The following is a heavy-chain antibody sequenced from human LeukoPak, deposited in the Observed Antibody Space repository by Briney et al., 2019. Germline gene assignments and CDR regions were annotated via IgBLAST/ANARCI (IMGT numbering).Heavy chain of an antibody. D-gene: IGHD3-22*01. CDR1: GFTFSSYN. J-gene: IGHJ3*02. CDR2: ITSTSRYI. CDR3: AREGIHSDSSGYYDAFDI. V-gene: IGHV3-21*01. Sequence: NPGGSLRLSCAASGFTFSSYNMNWVRQAPGKGLEWVSSITSTSRYIYYADSLKGRFTISRDNAKNSLYLQMNSLRAEDTAVYYCAREGIHSDSSGYYDAFDIWGQGTMVTVSS.